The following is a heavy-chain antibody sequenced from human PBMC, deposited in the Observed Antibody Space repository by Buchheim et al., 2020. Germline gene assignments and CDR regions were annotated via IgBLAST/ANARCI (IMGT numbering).Heavy chain of an antibody. CDR3: AREGPRLQWYNWFDP. V-gene: IGHV4-31*03. CDR2: IYYSGTT. CDR1: GGSISSGGYY. Sequence: QVQLQESGPGLVKPSQTLSLTCTVSGGSISSGGYYWSWIRQHPGKGLEWIGDIYYSGTTYYNPSLKSRVTISVDTSKNQVSLKLSSVTAADTAVYYCAREGPRLQWYNWFDPWGQGTL. J-gene: IGHJ5*02. D-gene: IGHD4-11*01.